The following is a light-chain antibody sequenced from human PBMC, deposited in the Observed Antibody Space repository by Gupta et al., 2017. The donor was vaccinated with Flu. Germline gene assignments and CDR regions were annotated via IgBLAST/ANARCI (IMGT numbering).Light chain of an antibody. Sequence: PSSASASVGDTVTITCRASQGISDWLAWYQPKPGKAPKLLMSAASSVESGVPTRFSGSGSGTDFTLTISRLQPEDFATYYCQRTDNFPWTFGQGTKVEIK. CDR2: AAS. V-gene: IGKV1-12*01. CDR1: QGISDW. J-gene: IGKJ1*01. CDR3: QRTDNFPWT.